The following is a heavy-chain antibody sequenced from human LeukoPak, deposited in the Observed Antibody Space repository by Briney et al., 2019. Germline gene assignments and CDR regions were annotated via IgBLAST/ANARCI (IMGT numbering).Heavy chain of an antibody. Sequence: PGRSLRLSCAASGFTFSSYGMHWVRQAPGKGLEWVAVISYGGSNKYYADSVKGRFTISRDNSKNTLYLQMNSLRAEDTAVYYCAKDLERRHLYSSGWWYFDYWGQGTLVTVSS. CDR3: AKDLERRHLYSSGWWYFDY. CDR1: GFTFSSYG. CDR2: ISYGGSNK. D-gene: IGHD6-19*01. V-gene: IGHV3-30*18. J-gene: IGHJ4*02.